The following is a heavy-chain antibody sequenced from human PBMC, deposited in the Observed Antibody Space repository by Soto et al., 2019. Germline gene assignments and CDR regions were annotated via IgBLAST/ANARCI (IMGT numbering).Heavy chain of an antibody. D-gene: IGHD4-17*01. CDR1: IVPISIYD. Sequence: ETLSLTCAVSIVPISIYDWSLIRQPPGKGLEWIGYIYYSGDTNYHPSLKSRVTISVDTSKNQFSLSLSSLTAADTAVYYCARDTRYGVLDYWGQGTLVTVSS. J-gene: IGHJ4*02. CDR3: ARDTRYGVLDY. V-gene: IGHV4-59*01. CDR2: IYYSGDT.